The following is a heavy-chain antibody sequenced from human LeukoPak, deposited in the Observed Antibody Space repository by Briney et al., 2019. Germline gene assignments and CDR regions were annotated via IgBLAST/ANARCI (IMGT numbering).Heavy chain of an antibody. CDR1: GFTVSSNY. J-gene: IGHJ4*02. D-gene: IGHD3-3*01. Sequence: GGSLRLSCAASGFTVSSNYMSWVRQAPGKGLEWVSVIYSGGSTYYADSVKGRFTISRDNSKNTLYLQMNSLRAEDMAVYYCARDLRRRTIFGVVIQIFDYWGQGTLVTVSS. CDR2: IYSGGST. V-gene: IGHV3-66*02. CDR3: ARDLRRRTIFGVVIQIFDY.